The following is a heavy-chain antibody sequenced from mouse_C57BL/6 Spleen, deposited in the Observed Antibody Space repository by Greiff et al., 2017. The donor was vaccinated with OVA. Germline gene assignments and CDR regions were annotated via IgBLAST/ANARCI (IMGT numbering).Heavy chain of an antibody. D-gene: IGHD3-3*01. CDR1: GYTFTDYN. J-gene: IGHJ2*01. CDR2: INPNNGGT. V-gene: IGHV1-22*01. Sequence: VQLQQSGPELVKPGASVKMSCKASGYTFTDYNMHWVKQSHGKSLEWIGYINPNNGGTSYNQKFKGKATLTVNKSSSTAYMELRSLTSEESAVDYCGREGGGLVFAYWGQGTPVTVSA. CDR3: GREGGGLVFAY.